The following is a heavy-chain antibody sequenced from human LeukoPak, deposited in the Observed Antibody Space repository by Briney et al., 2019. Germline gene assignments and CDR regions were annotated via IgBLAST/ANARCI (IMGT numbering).Heavy chain of an antibody. V-gene: IGHV1-18*01. J-gene: IGHJ4*02. Sequence: ASVKVSCKGSGYTFTSYGISWVRQAPGQGLEWMGWISAYNGNTNYAQKFQGRVTVTTDTSTSTAYMDLRSLRSDDTAVYYCARTNLDCKNGVCYDYWGQGTPVTVSS. CDR1: GYTFTSYG. D-gene: IGHD2-8*01. CDR3: ARTNLDCKNGVCYDY. CDR2: ISAYNGNT.